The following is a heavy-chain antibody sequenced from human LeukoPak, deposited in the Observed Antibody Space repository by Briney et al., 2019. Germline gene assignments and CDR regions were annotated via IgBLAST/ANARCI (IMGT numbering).Heavy chain of an antibody. CDR3: ARGATIFGVVTNFDY. Sequence: SETLSLNRTVSGGSISSYSWSWIRQPPGKGLEWIGYIHNIYNTGRTNYNPSLKSRVTISVDTSKNQFSLKLSSVTAADTAVYYCARGATIFGVVTNFDYWGQGTLVTVSS. D-gene: IGHD3-3*01. CDR2: IHNIYNTGRT. V-gene: IGHV4-59*01. J-gene: IGHJ4*02. CDR1: GGSISSYS.